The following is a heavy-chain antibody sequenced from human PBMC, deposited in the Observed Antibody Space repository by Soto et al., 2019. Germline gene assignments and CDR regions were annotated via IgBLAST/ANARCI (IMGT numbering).Heavy chain of an antibody. CDR3: ARGEYCSGGSCYSIVNWFDP. J-gene: IGHJ5*02. D-gene: IGHD2-15*01. CDR1: GYTFTSYG. Sequence: GASVKVSCKASGYTFTSYGISWVRQAPGQGLEWIGWISAYNGNTNYAQKLQGRVTMTTDTSTSTAYMELRSLRSDDTAVYYCARGEYCSGGSCYSIVNWFDPWGQGTLVTVSS. V-gene: IGHV1-18*01. CDR2: ISAYNGNT.